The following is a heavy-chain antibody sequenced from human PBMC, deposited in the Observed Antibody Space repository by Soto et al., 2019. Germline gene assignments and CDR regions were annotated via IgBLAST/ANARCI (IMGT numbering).Heavy chain of an antibody. V-gene: IGHV3-21*01. Sequence: YYADSVKGRFTISRDNAKNSLYLQMNSLRAEDTAVYYCARGDSSSWYTFDYWGQGTLVTVSS. J-gene: IGHJ4*02. CDR3: ARGDSSSWYTFDY. D-gene: IGHD6-13*01.